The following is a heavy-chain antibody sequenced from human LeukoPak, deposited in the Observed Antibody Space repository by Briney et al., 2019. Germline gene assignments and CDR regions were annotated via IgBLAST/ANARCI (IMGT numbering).Heavy chain of an antibody. CDR2: IYHSGST. CDR1: GYSISSGYY. Sequence: PSETLSLTCTVSGYSISSGYYGGWIRQPPGKGLEWIGTIYHSGSTYYNPSLKSRVTISVDTSKNQFSLRLSSVTAADTAVYFCARALDIYYAFDIWGQGTMVTVSS. D-gene: IGHD3-9*01. V-gene: IGHV4-38-2*02. CDR3: ARALDIYYAFDI. J-gene: IGHJ3*02.